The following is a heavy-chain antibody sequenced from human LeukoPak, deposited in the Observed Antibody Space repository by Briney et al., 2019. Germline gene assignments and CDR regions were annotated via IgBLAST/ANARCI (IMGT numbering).Heavy chain of an antibody. CDR2: ISGSGGST. CDR1: GFTFSSYA. J-gene: IGHJ4*02. Sequence: GGSLRLSCAASGFTFSSYAMSWVRQAPGKGLEWVSAISGSGGSTYYADSVKGRFTISRDNSKNTLYLQMNSLIAEDTAVYYCTKVIGIAVAGTVVDYWGQGTLVTVSS. V-gene: IGHV3-23*01. CDR3: TKVIGIAVAGTVVDY. D-gene: IGHD6-19*01.